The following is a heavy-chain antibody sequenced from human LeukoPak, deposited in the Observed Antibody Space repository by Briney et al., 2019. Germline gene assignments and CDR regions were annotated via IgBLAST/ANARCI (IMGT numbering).Heavy chain of an antibody. D-gene: IGHD3-10*01. V-gene: IGHV4-34*01. CDR1: GGSFSGYY. Sequence: SETLSLTCAVYGGSFSGYYWGWIRQPPGKGLEWIGEINHSGSTNYNPSLKSRVTISVDTSKNQFSLKLSSVTAADTAVYYCARGGYYYRDELTNWGQGTLVTVSS. J-gene: IGHJ4*02. CDR2: INHSGST. CDR3: ARGGYYYRDELTN.